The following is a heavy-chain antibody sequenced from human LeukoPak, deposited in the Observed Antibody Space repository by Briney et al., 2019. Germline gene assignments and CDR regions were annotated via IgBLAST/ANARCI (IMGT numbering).Heavy chain of an antibody. V-gene: IGHV3-30*01. CDR2: XSXDXXXK. D-gene: IGHD1-26*01. J-gene: IGHJ4*02. Sequence: GGSLRLSCAASGFTFSXYAMHWVRQAPGKXXXXXXXXSXDXXXKXXXXXXXXXXXXXXXNSKNTLYLQMNSLRAEDTAVYYCAXDDWRGSYFSYYFDYWGQGTLVTVSS. CDR3: AXDDWRGSYFSYYFDY. CDR1: GFTFSXYA.